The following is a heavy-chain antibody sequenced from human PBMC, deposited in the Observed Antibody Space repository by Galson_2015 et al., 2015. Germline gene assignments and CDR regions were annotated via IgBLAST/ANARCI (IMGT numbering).Heavy chain of an antibody. CDR2: IIPILGIA. CDR3: AREQNPPSHFWSGYPLGV. V-gene: IGHV1-69*04. Sequence: SVKVSCKASGGTFSSYAISWVRQAPGQGLEWMGRIIPILGIANYAQKFQGRVTITADKSTSTAYMELSSLRSENTAVYYCAREQNPPSHFWSGYPLGVWGQGTLVTVSS. J-gene: IGHJ4*02. CDR1: GGTFSSYA. D-gene: IGHD3-3*02.